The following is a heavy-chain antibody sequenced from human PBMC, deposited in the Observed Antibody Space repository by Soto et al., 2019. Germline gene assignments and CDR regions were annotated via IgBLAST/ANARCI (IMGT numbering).Heavy chain of an antibody. CDR3: ARAIKXXXXNYYFDF. CDR1: GSTFNNFA. Sequence: QVVLLQSGAEVKEPGSSVRVSCQVSGSTFNNFAXXXVRQAXGHGPEWMGGIVVDSNTAEYSQRFQDRVTITADTSTDTLYMELGRLTFEDTAVYXCARAIKXXXXNYYFDFWGQGTLVTVSS. V-gene: IGHV1-69*06. CDR2: IVVDSNTA. J-gene: IGHJ4*02. D-gene: IGHD5-12*01.